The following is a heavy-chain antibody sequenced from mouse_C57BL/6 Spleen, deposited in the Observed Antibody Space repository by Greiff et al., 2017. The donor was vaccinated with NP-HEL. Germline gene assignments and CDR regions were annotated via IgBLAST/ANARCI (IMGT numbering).Heavy chain of an antibody. Sequence: EVQLQQSGAELVRPGASVKLSCTASGFNIKDYYMHWVKQRPEQGLEWIGRIDPEDGDTEYAPKFQGKATMTADTSSNTAYLQLSSLTSEDTAIYYCAREGNYGSSYSYYFDYWGQGTTLTVSS. J-gene: IGHJ2*01. CDR3: AREGNYGSSYSYYFDY. V-gene: IGHV14-1*01. CDR2: IDPEDGDT. CDR1: GFNIKDYY. D-gene: IGHD1-1*01.